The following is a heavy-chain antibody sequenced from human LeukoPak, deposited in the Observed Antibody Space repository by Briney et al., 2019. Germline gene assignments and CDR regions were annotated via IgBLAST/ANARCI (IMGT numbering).Heavy chain of an antibody. Sequence: GESLKISYKGSGYSFTSYWIAWVRQMPGKGLEWMGIIHPADSDTRYSPSFQGQVTISADKSITTAYLQWSSLKASDTAMYYCARHPTDFWTGYYLFDYWGQGTLVTVSS. CDR1: GYSFTSYW. CDR3: ARHPTDFWTGYYLFDY. J-gene: IGHJ4*02. V-gene: IGHV5-51*01. CDR2: IHPADSDT. D-gene: IGHD3/OR15-3a*01.